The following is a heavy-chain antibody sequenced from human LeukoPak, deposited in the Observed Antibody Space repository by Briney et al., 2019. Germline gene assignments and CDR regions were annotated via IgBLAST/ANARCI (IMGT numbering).Heavy chain of an antibody. J-gene: IGHJ6*02. D-gene: IGHD1-1*01. Sequence: PSETLSLTCTVSGGSISSYYWSWIRQPPVKGLEWIGYINYSGSTNYIPSLKSRVTISVDTSKNQCSLKLSSVTAADTAVYYCARARLDDGMDVWGQGTTVTVSS. CDR1: GGSISSYY. V-gene: IGHV4-59*01. CDR3: ARARLDDGMDV. CDR2: INYSGST.